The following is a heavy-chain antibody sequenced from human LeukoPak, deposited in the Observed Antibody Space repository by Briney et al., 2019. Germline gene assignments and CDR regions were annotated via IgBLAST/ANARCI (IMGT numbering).Heavy chain of an antibody. CDR1: GGSISSSSYY. V-gene: IGHV4-39*01. CDR3: ARHTIHGDYNPNDY. Sequence: SETLSLTCTVSGGSISSSSYYWGWIRQPPGKGLEWIGSIYYSGSTYYNPSLKSRVTISVDTSKNQFSLKLSSVTAADTAVYYCARHTIHGDYNPNDYWGQGTLVTVSS. CDR2: IYYSGST. J-gene: IGHJ4*02. D-gene: IGHD3-16*01.